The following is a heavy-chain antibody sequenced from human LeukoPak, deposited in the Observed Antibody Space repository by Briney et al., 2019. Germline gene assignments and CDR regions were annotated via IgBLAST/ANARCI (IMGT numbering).Heavy chain of an antibody. D-gene: IGHD5-12*01. Sequence: ASVKVSCKASGYTVTSYGISWVRQAPGQGLEWMGWISAYNGNTNYAQKPQGRVTMTTDTSTSTAYMELRSLRSDDTAVYYCARVPVATTYYYHYYYYMDVWGKGTTVTVSS. J-gene: IGHJ6*03. CDR1: GYTVTSYG. CDR3: ARVPVATTYYYHYYYYMDV. V-gene: IGHV1-18*01. CDR2: ISAYNGNT.